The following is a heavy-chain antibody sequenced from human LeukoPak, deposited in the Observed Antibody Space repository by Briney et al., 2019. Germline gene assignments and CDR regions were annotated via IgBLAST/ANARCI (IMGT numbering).Heavy chain of an antibody. CDR2: ISSSGSTI. D-gene: IGHD7-27*01. CDR3: GRDLAWGAFDY. CDR1: GFTFSDYY. V-gene: IGHV3-11*01. J-gene: IGHJ4*02. Sequence: PGGSLRLSCAASGFTFSDYYMSWIRQAPGKGLEWVSYISSSGSTIYYADSVKGRFTISRDNAKNTLSLQMNSLRVEDTAVYYCGRDLAWGAFDYWGQGTLVTVSS.